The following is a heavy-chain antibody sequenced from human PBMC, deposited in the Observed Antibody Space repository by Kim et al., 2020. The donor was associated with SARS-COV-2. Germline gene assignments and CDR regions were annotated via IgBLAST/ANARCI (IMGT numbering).Heavy chain of an antibody. V-gene: IGHV3-30*04. CDR1: GFTFSSYA. Sequence: GGSLRLSCAASGFTFSSYAMHWVRQAPGKGLEWVAVISYDGSNKYYADSVKGRFTISRDNSKNTLYLQMNSLRAEDTAVYYCARDLPLQQWLAFDYWGQGTLVTVSS. CDR2: ISYDGSNK. CDR3: ARDLPLQQWLAFDY. D-gene: IGHD6-19*01. J-gene: IGHJ4*02.